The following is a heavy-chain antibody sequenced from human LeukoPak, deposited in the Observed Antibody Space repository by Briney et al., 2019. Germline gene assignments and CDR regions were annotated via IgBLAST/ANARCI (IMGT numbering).Heavy chain of an antibody. CDR3: ARGITMIRGVASKYYFDN. V-gene: IGHV4-34*01. CDR2: INHSGST. D-gene: IGHD3-10*01. CDR1: GGPFSGYN. J-gene: IGHJ4*02. Sequence: AETLTLSCTVYGGPFSGYNWSWIRQPPGKGLEWIGEINHSGSTNYNPSLKSRVTISVDTSKNQFSLKLSSVTAADTAVYYCARGITMIRGVASKYYFDNCGQGNLFTVSS.